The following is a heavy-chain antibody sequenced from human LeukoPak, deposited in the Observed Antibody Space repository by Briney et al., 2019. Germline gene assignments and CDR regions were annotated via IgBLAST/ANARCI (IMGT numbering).Heavy chain of an antibody. V-gene: IGHV3-30*04. CDR1: GFTFGSFA. CDR2: ISYDGNNK. Sequence: GGSLRLSCAASGFTFGSFAMHWVRQAPGQGLEWVAVISYDGNNKYYADSVKGRFTISRDNSKNTLYLQMNRLRPEDTAVYYCARVGRSGQLAGGDYYYYMDVWGKGTTVTVSS. J-gene: IGHJ6*03. CDR3: ARVGRSGQLAGGDYYYYMDV. D-gene: IGHD6-13*01.